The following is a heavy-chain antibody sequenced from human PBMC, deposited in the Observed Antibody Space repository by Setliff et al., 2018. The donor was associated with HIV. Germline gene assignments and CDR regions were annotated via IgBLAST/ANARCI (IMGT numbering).Heavy chain of an antibody. CDR2: IYYSGST. D-gene: IGHD2-2*01. J-gene: IGHJ4*02. Sequence: KPSETLSLTCTVSGGSISSNNYYWGWIRQPPGKGLGWIASIYYSGSTYYNPSLKSRITISVDTSKNQFSLRLSSVTAADTAVYYCARLAIPAATTDYWGQGTLVTVSS. CDR1: GGSISSNNYY. CDR3: ARLAIPAATTDY. V-gene: IGHV4-39*01.